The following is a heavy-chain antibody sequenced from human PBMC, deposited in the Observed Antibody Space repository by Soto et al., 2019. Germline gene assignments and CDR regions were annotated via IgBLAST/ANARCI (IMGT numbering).Heavy chain of an antibody. CDR1: GFTVSSNY. D-gene: IGHD3-16*01. J-gene: IGHJ3*02. CDR3: ARDSVTWGSDAFDI. Sequence: EVQLVETGGGLIQPGGSLRLSCAASGFTVSSNYMSWVRQAPGKGLELVSVIYSGGSTYYADSVKGRFNIARDNSKNTLYLQMNSLRAEDTAVYYCARDSVTWGSDAFDIWCRRRMVTVSS. CDR2: IYSGGST. V-gene: IGHV3-53*02.